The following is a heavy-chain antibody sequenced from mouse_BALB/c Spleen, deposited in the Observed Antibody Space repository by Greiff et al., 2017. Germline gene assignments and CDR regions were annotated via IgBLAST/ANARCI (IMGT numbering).Heavy chain of an antibody. Sequence: EVQRVESGGGLVQPGGSLKLSCAASGFTFSSYTMSWVRQTPEKRLEWVAYISNGGGSTYYPDTVKGRFTISRDNAKNTLYLQMSSLKSEDTAMYYCARHGYYYYAMDYWGQGTSVTVSS. CDR3: ARHGYYYYAMDY. CDR2: ISNGGGST. J-gene: IGHJ4*01. D-gene: IGHD2-3*01. V-gene: IGHV5-12-2*01. CDR1: GFTFSSYT.